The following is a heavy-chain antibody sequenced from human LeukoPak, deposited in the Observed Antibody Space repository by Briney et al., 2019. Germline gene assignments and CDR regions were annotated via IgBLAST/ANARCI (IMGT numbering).Heavy chain of an antibody. V-gene: IGHV3-7*03. D-gene: IGHD6-19*01. J-gene: IGHJ4*02. CDR2: IESDGSEK. Sequence: GGSLRLSCAASGFSFRSYWMSWVRQAPGKGLEWVANIESDGSEKNYADSVKGRFTISRDNAKNSLYLQMDSLRAEDTAVYYCAGGMGWVSDYWGQGTLVTVSS. CDR1: GFSFRSYW. CDR3: AGGMGWVSDY.